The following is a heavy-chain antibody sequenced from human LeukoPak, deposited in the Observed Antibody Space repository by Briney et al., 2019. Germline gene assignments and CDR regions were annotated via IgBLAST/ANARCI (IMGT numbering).Heavy chain of an antibody. Sequence: GESLKISCKGSGYTFTRYWIGWVRQMPGKGLEWMGIIYPGDSDTSYSPSFQGQVTISVDKSLSTAYLRWSSLKASDTALYYCARHVMPYYYNGGYYFDYWGQGTLVTVSS. D-gene: IGHD3-10*01. CDR1: GYTFTRYW. V-gene: IGHV5-51*01. CDR2: IYPGDSDT. CDR3: ARHVMPYYYNGGYYFDY. J-gene: IGHJ4*02.